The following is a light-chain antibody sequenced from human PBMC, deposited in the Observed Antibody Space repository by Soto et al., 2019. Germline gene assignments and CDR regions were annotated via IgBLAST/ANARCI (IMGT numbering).Light chain of an antibody. J-gene: IGLJ1*01. CDR1: SSDVGGYNY. CDR2: EVS. Sequence: QSALTQPASVSGSPGQSITISCTGTSSDVGGYNYVSWYQQHPGKAPKLMIYEVSNRPLGVSNRFSGSKSGNRASLTISVLQAEDEADYYCSSYTSSSTLVFGTGTKLTVL. CDR3: SSYTSSSTLV. V-gene: IGLV2-14*01.